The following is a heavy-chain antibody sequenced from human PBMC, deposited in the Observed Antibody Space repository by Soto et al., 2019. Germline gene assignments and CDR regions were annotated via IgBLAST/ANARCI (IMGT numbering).Heavy chain of an antibody. CDR3: ARRPVIGYALEG. CDR1: GYSFTSYL. V-gene: IGHV5-51*01. J-gene: IGHJ4*03. D-gene: IGHD3-22*01. Sequence: GESVKSSCKGSGYSFTSYLIGCVRQIPWKGLEWMVIISPGDSDTRYSPSFQGQDTISADTSISKAYLQWSRLQASDTAMYYCARRPVIGYALEGWGQGTQVTASS. CDR2: ISPGDSDT.